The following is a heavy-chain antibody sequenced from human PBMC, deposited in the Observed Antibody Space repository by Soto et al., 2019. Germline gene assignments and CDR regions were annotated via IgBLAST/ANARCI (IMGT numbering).Heavy chain of an antibody. CDR2: ISYDGSNK. D-gene: IGHD2-21*01. Sequence: SLRLSCAASGFTFSSYGMHWVRQAPGKGLEWVAVISYDGSNKYYADSVKGRFTISRDNSKNTLYLQMNSLRAEDTAVYYCAKDGFKSIYYGMDVWGQGTTVTVSS. J-gene: IGHJ6*02. V-gene: IGHV3-30*18. CDR3: AKDGFKSIYYGMDV. CDR1: GFTFSSYG.